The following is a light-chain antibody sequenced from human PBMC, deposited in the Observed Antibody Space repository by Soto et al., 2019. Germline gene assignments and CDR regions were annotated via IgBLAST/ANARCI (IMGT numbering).Light chain of an antibody. CDR1: KSVSNF. CDR3: QQRTNWPLTT. Sequence: EIVLTQSPATLSLSPGERATLSCRASKSVSNFLAGYQQKPGQAPRLLIYDASNRATGIPARFSGSGSGTDFTLTIRSLEPEDFAIYYCQQRTNWPLTTCGHGTRLEIK. J-gene: IGKJ5*01. V-gene: IGKV3-11*01. CDR2: DAS.